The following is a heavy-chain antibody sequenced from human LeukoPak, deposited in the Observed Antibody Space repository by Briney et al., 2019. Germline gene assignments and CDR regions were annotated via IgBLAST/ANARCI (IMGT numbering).Heavy chain of an antibody. V-gene: IGHV4-59*08. Sequence: SETLSLTCTVSGGSISNYYWSWIRQPPGKGLEWIAYIYSSGNTYYNPSLKSRATISVDTSKNQFSLKLSSVTAADTAVYYCARHIGFSSDWYEFWGPGTLVTVSS. D-gene: IGHD6-19*01. CDR3: ARHIGFSSDWYEF. CDR2: IYSSGNT. CDR1: GGSISNYY. J-gene: IGHJ5*01.